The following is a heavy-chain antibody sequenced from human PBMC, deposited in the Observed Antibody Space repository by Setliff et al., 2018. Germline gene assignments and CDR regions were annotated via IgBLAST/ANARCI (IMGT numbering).Heavy chain of an antibody. CDR1: GYTFTSYG. CDR2: ISAYNGNT. CDR3: ARDADHEYYDSSGYYWVY. V-gene: IGHV1-18*01. Sequence: SGYTFTSYGISWVRQAPGQGLEWMGWISAYNGNTNYAQKLQGRVTMTTDTSTSTAYMELRSLRSDDTAVYYCARDADHEYYDSSGYYWVYWGQGTLVTVSS. D-gene: IGHD3-22*01. J-gene: IGHJ4*02.